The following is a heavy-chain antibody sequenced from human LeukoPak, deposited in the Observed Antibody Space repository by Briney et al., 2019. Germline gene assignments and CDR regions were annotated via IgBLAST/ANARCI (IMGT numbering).Heavy chain of an antibody. CDR1: GFSLSM. Sequence: GGSVRLSCAASGFSLSMLNWVRQAPGKGLEWVSNISSTGSYIYYADSVKGRFTISRDNAKNSLYLQMNSLRAEDTAVYYCSSDRYSGNGYFDYWGQGILVTVSS. D-gene: IGHD5-12*01. CDR3: SSDRYSGNGYFDY. V-gene: IGHV3-21*04. J-gene: IGHJ4*02. CDR2: ISSTGSYI.